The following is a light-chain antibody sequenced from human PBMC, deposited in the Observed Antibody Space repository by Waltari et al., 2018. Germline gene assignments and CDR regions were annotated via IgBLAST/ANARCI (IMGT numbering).Light chain of an antibody. CDR2: AAS. J-gene: IGKJ3*01. Sequence: DIQMTQSPSSVSASVGDRVSITCRSSQVLNSWLAWYQQKPGKAPKLLIPAASRLQSGVPPRFSGAGSGRDFTLTISSLQPEEFATYYCQQADSFPFTFGPGTKVDIK. CDR1: QVLNSW. CDR3: QQADSFPFT. V-gene: IGKV1D-12*01.